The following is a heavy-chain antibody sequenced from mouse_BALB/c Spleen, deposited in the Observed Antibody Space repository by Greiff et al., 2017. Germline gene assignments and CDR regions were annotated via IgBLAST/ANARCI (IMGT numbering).Heavy chain of an antibody. CDR2: IWRGGST. V-gene: IGHV2-5-1*01. Sequence: VQLQQSGPSLVQPSQSLSITCTVSGFSLTSYGVHWVRQSPGKGLEWLGVIWRGGSTDYNAAFMSRLSITKDNSKSQVFFKMNSLQADDTAIYYCAKNRDYGSPWFAYWGQGTLVTVSA. CDR1: GFSLTSYG. D-gene: IGHD1-1*01. J-gene: IGHJ3*01. CDR3: AKNRDYGSPWFAY.